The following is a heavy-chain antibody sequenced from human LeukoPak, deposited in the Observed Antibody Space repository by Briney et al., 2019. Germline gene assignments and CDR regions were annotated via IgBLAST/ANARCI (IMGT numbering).Heavy chain of an antibody. V-gene: IGHV4-59*01. J-gene: IGHJ6*03. CDR3: ARMGRDGHNFWSADNYYYYYMDV. CDR1: GGSISSYY. Sequence: LETLSLTCTVSGGSISSYYWSWIRQPPGKGLEWIGYIYYSGSTNYNPSLKSRVTISVDTSKNQFSLKLSSVTAADTAVYYCARMGRDGHNFWSADNYYYYYMDVWGKGTTVTVSS. D-gene: IGHD5-24*01. CDR2: IYYSGST.